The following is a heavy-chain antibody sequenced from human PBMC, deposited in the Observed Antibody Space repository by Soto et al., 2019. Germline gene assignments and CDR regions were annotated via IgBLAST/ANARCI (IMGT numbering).Heavy chain of an antibody. Sequence: EVQVVESGGGLVQPGGSLRLSCAASGFTFSTYFMTWVRQAPGKGLEWVATIKPDGSERWYVDSVKGRFTISRDNAKNSLYLEMNSLRAEDTAVYFCASDLNWPNFWGQGSLVAVSS. D-gene: IGHD1-20*01. CDR1: GFTFSTYF. CDR3: ASDLNWPNF. V-gene: IGHV3-7*01. CDR2: IKPDGSER. J-gene: IGHJ4*02.